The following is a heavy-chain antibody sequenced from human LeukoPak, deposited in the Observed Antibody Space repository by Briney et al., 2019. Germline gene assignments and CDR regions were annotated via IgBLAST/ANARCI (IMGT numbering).Heavy chain of an antibody. CDR1: GFTFSNYW. V-gene: IGHV3-74*01. Sequence: GGSLRLXCAASGFTFSNYWMHWVRQAPGKGLVWVSHINSDGSNTNYADSVKGRFTISRDNAKNTLYLQMNSLRAEDTAVYYCTDPFGDAFDIWGQGTMVTVSS. CDR2: INSDGSNT. CDR3: TDPFGDAFDI. J-gene: IGHJ3*02. D-gene: IGHD3-3*01.